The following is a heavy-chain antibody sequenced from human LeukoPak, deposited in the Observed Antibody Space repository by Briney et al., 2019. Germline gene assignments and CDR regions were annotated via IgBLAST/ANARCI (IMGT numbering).Heavy chain of an antibody. CDR2: ISAYNGNT. CDR3: ARVGIAAAGTIDVDY. V-gene: IGHV1-18*01. Sequence: ASVKVSYKASGYTFTSYGISWARQAPGQGLEWMGWISAYNGNTNYAQKLQGRVTMTTDTSTSTAYMELRSLRSDDTAVYYCARVGIAAAGTIDVDYWGQGTLVTVSS. CDR1: GYTFTSYG. J-gene: IGHJ4*02. D-gene: IGHD6-13*01.